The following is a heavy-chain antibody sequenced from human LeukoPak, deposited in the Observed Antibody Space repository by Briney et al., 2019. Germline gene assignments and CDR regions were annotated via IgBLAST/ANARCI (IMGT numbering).Heavy chain of an antibody. CDR2: INQDGSEK. Sequence: PGGSLRLSCAGSGFTLSTYWMSWVRLAPGKGLEWVANINQDGSEKYYVDSVKGRFTISRDNAKNSLSLQMNSLRAEDTAVYYCAREGTARDAFDIWGQGTMVTVSS. D-gene: IGHD2-21*02. V-gene: IGHV3-7*01. J-gene: IGHJ3*02. CDR1: GFTLSTYW. CDR3: AREGTARDAFDI.